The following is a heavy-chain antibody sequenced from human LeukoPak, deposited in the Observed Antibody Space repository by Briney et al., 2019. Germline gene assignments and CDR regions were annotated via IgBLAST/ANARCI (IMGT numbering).Heavy chain of an antibody. Sequence: PSETLSLTCTVSGDSISPYYWSWIRQPPGGGLGWIGYVFYTGSTNYNPSLKSRVTISVDTSRNQFSLKLTSVTAADTAVYYCASTRSGYSTLGYWGQGTLVAVSS. CDR2: VFYTGST. CDR1: GDSISPYY. V-gene: IGHV4-59*01. CDR3: ASTRSGYSTLGY. J-gene: IGHJ4*02. D-gene: IGHD1-26*01.